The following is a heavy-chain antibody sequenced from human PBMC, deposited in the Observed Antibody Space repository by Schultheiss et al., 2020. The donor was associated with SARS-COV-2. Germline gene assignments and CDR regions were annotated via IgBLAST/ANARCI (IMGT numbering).Heavy chain of an antibody. V-gene: IGHV4-61*01. CDR2: IYYSGST. Sequence: SETLSLTCTVSGGSVSSGSYHWSWIRQPPGKGLEWIGYIYYSGSTNYNPSLKSRVTMSVDTSKNQFSLKLSSVTAADTAVYYCARGRGIAARWYFDLWGRGTLVTVSS. CDR1: GGSVSSGSYH. CDR3: ARGRGIAARWYFDL. J-gene: IGHJ2*01. D-gene: IGHD6-6*01.